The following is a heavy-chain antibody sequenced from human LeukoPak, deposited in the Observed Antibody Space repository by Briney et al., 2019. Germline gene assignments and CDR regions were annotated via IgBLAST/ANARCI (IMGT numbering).Heavy chain of an antibody. CDR2: IYYSGST. CDR1: GGSISSSSYY. V-gene: IGHV4-39*07. Sequence: PSETLSLTCTVSGGSISSSSYYWGWSRQAPGKGLEWIGSIYYSGSTYYNPSLKSRVTISVDTSKNQFSLKLSSVTAADTAVYYCSMVRGVIQWAFDIWGQGTMVTVSS. J-gene: IGHJ3*02. CDR3: SMVRGVIQWAFDI. D-gene: IGHD3-10*01.